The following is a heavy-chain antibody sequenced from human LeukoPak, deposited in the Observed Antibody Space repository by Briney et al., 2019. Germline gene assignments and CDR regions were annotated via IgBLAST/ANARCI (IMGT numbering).Heavy chain of an antibody. V-gene: IGHV4-39*01. CDR2: VYYSGTT. J-gene: IGHJ5*02. CDR3: ARHVLGVKSGHSDFWSGSYNTHRTSNSWFDP. D-gene: IGHD3-3*01. CDR1: GGSILSSSFY. Sequence: SETLSLTCIVSGGSILSSSFYWGWIRQPPGKALEWIGNVYYSGTTFYNPSLKSRVTMSVDSSKNQFSLKLSSVTAADTAVYYCARHVLGVKSGHSDFWSGSYNTHRTSNSWFDPWGQGTLVTVFS.